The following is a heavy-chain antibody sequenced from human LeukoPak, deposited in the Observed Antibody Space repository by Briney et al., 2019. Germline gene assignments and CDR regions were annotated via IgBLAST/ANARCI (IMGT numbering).Heavy chain of an antibody. Sequence: SETLSLTCAVYGGSFSGYYWSWIRQPPGKGLEWIGEINHSGSTNYNPSLKSRVSISVDTSKNQFSLKLCSVTAADTAVYYCARMGYDSSGYYSAFDIWGQGTMVAVSS. V-gene: IGHV4-34*01. D-gene: IGHD3-22*01. CDR1: GGSFSGYY. CDR2: INHSGST. CDR3: ARMGYDSSGYYSAFDI. J-gene: IGHJ3*02.